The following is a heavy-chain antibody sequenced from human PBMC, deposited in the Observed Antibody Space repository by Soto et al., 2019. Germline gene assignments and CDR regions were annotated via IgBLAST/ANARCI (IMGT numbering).Heavy chain of an antibody. J-gene: IGHJ4*02. CDR3: ARPYGDPEGNFYY. V-gene: IGHV4-39*01. D-gene: IGHD4-17*01. CDR1: GGSISRSSYY. Sequence: PSETLSLTCTVSGGSISRSSYYWGWILQPPGKGLEWIGSIYYSGSTYYNPSLKSRVTISVDTSKNQFSLKLSSVTAADTAVYYCARPYGDPEGNFYYWGQGTLVTVSS. CDR2: IYYSGST.